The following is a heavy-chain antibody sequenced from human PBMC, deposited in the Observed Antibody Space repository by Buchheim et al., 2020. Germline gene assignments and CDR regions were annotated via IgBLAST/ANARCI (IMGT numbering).Heavy chain of an antibody. CDR2: IKQDGSEK. CDR3: ARDAYDYGTNGMDV. Sequence: EVQLVESGGGLVQPGGSLRLSCAASGFTFRSYWMSWVRQAPGKGLEWVANIKQDGSEKYYVDSVKGRFTISRDNAKNLLYLQMNSLRAEDTAVYYCARDAYDYGTNGMDVWGQGTT. V-gene: IGHV3-7*01. CDR1: GFTFRSYW. D-gene: IGHD4-17*01. J-gene: IGHJ6*02.